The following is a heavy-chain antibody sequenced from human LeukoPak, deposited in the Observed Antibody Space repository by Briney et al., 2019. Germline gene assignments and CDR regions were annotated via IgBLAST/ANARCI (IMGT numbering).Heavy chain of an antibody. V-gene: IGHV3-23*01. Sequence: GGSLRLSCAASGFIFNNYGLIWVRQAPGKGLERVSAISNDGGGTMYADFVKGRFTISRDNSKNTLFLQMNSLRAEDTALYYCAKGSSGYFVDLWGQGTLVTVSS. CDR1: GFIFNNYG. D-gene: IGHD3-22*01. CDR2: ISNDGGGT. J-gene: IGHJ5*02. CDR3: AKGSSGYFVDL.